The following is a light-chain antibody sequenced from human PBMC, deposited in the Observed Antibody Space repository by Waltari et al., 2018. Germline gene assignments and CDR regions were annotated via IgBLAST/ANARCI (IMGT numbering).Light chain of an antibody. Sequence: DIQMTKSPSSLSASLGDRVTITCRASQSISSYLHWYQQKPGKAPKLLIYAASSLQSGVPSRFSGSGSVTDFTLTISILQPEDFATYYCQQSYSTPRTFGQGTKVEIK. CDR1: QSISSY. CDR3: QQSYSTPRT. J-gene: IGKJ1*01. CDR2: AAS. V-gene: IGKV1-39*01.